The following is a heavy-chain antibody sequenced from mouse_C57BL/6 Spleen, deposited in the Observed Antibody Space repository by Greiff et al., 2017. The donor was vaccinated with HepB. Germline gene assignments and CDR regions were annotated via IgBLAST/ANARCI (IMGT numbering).Heavy chain of an antibody. CDR3: ARYTGTNYAMDY. J-gene: IGHJ4*01. V-gene: IGHV7-3*01. CDR1: GFTFTDYY. CDR2: LRNKANGYTT. D-gene: IGHD4-1*01. Sequence: EVKLVESGGGLVQPGGSLSLSCAASGFTFTDYYMSWVRQPPGKALEWLGFLRNKANGYTTEYSASVKGRFTISRDNSQSILYLQMNALRAEDSATYYCARYTGTNYAMDYWGQGTSVTVSS.